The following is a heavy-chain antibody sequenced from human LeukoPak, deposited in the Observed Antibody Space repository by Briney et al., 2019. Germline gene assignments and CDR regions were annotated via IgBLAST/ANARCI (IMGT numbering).Heavy chain of an antibody. J-gene: IGHJ6*02. CDR3: ARGGYGAGSTYYYGMDV. CDR2: ISSSSSYI. D-gene: IGHD3-10*01. CDR1: GFTFSSYS. Sequence: GGSLRLSCAASGFTFSSYSMNWVRQAPGKGLEWVSSISSSSSYIYYADSVKGRFTISRDNAKNSLYLQMNSLRAEDTAVYYCARGGYGAGSTYYYGMDVWGQGTTVTVSS. V-gene: IGHV3-21*01.